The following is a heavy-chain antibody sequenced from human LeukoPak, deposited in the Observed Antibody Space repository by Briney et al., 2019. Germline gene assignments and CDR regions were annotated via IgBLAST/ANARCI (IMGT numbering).Heavy chain of an antibody. Sequence: SETLSLTCSVSGDSISSDHWNWIRQPPGKGLEWIGYIYHSGSTNYNPSLKSRVTISVDTSKNQFSLKLSSVTAADTAVYFCARRSWAARDAFHIWGQGTMVTVSS. CDR1: GDSISSDH. V-gene: IGHV4-59*01. D-gene: IGHD1-26*01. J-gene: IGHJ3*02. CDR3: ARRSWAARDAFHI. CDR2: IYHSGST.